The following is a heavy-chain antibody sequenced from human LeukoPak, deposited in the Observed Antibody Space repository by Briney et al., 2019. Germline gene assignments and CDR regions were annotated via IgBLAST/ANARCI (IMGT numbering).Heavy chain of an antibody. V-gene: IGHV3-21*01. J-gene: IGHJ4*02. CDR1: GFTFSSYS. Sequence: GGSLRLSCAASGFTFSSYSMNWVRQAPGKGLEWVSSISSSSSYIYYADSVKGRFTISRDNAKNSLYLQMNSLRAEDTAVYYCAREGCSSTSCYGAYYFDYWGQGTLVTVSS. CDR2: ISSSSSYI. CDR3: AREGCSSTSCYGAYYFDY. D-gene: IGHD2-2*01.